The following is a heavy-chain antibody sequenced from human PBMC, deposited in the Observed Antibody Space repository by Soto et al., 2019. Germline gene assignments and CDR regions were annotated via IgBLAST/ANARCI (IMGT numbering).Heavy chain of an antibody. J-gene: IGHJ6*03. CDR2: IYYSGST. V-gene: IGHV4-39*01. Sequence: SETLSLTCTVSGGSISSSSYYWGWIRQPPGKGLEGIGSIYYSGSTYYNPSLKSRVTISVDTSKNQFSLKLSSVTAADTSVYYCARIGGTHYYYYYMDVWGKGTTVTVSS. CDR1: GGSISSSSYY. D-gene: IGHD1-7*01. CDR3: ARIGGTHYYYYYMDV.